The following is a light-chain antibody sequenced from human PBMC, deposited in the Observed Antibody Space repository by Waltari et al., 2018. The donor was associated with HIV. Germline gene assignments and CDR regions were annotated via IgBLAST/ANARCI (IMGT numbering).Light chain of an antibody. CDR1: SGHSNYA. V-gene: IGLV4-69*01. J-gene: IGLJ3*02. CDR3: QTWGTGIWV. Sequence: QLVVTQSPSASASLGASVNLTCTLSSGHSNYAIAWHQQQPEKGPRYLMKINNDGSHDKGDGIPDRFSGSSSGAERYLSISSLQSEDEADYYCQTWGTGIWVFGGGTKLTVL. CDR2: INNDGSH.